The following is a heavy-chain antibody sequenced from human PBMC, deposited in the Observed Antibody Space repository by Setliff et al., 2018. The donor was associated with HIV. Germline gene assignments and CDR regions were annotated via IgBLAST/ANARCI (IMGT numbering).Heavy chain of an antibody. CDR2: IKSKSVNGTT. CDR3: TTGYLYYSGSN. D-gene: IGHD3-10*01. Sequence: PGGSLRLSCAASGFIFSAYSMNWVRQAPGKGLEWVGRIKSKSVNGTTDYAAPVKGRFTISRDDSKNTVYLQMHSLKTEDTAVYFCTTGYLYYSGSNWGQGTLVTVSS. J-gene: IGHJ4*02. V-gene: IGHV3-15*01. CDR1: GFIFSAYS.